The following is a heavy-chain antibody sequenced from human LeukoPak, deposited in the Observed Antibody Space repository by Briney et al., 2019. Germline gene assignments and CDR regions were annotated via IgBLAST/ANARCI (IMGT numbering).Heavy chain of an antibody. J-gene: IGHJ4*02. CDR3: ARAGAILTAHFDT. Sequence: SVKVSCKSSGYSFTTYGVSWVRQAPGQGLQWMGWISGSNGNTNYLQSLQGRLTLTTDTSTSTAYMELRSLRSDDTAIYYCARAGAILTAHFDTWCQGALVIVSS. V-gene: IGHV1-18*01. CDR2: ISGSNGNT. CDR1: GYSFTTYG. D-gene: IGHD2-21*02.